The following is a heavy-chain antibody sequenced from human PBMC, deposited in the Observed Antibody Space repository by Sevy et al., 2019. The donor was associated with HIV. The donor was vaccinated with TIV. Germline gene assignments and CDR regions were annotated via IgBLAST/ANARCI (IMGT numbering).Heavy chain of an antibody. CDR2: ISGSGGST. V-gene: IGHV3-23*01. CDR1: GFTFSSYA. CDR3: AKDLFYFDSSGHGAFDI. J-gene: IGHJ3*02. D-gene: IGHD3-22*01. Sequence: GGSLRLSCAASGFTFSSYAMGWVRQAPGKGLEWVSTISGSGGSTYYADSVKCRFTISRDNSKNTLYLQMNSLRAEDTAVYYCAKDLFYFDSSGHGAFDIWGQGTMVTVSS.